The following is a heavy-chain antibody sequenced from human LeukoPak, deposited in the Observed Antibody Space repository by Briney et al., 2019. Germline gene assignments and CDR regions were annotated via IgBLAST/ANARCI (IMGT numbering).Heavy chain of an antibody. Sequence: SETLSLTCTVSGGSISTYCWGWIRQPPGKGLEWLGYIYNSGSTNYNPSLRSRVTVSVETSKNQFFLKLSSVTAADTAVYYCARDGEGVAAAGTFDQWGQGTLVTVSS. D-gene: IGHD6-13*01. CDR3: ARDGEGVAAAGTFDQ. CDR1: GGSISTYC. J-gene: IGHJ4*02. V-gene: IGHV4-59*01. CDR2: IYNSGST.